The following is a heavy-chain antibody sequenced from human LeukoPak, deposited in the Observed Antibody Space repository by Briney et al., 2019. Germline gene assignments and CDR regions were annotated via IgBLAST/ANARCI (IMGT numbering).Heavy chain of an antibody. Sequence: GGSLRLSCAASGFVFSNYWMTWVRQAPGKGLEWLASINDGGSGKYYVDSVKGRFTISRDNAQKSLYLEMHSLRAEDTAVYFCARAVTSTEGYWGQGTLVTVSS. CDR1: GFVFSNYW. V-gene: IGHV3-7*03. D-gene: IGHD4-17*01. CDR2: INDGGSGK. J-gene: IGHJ4*02. CDR3: ARAVTSTEGY.